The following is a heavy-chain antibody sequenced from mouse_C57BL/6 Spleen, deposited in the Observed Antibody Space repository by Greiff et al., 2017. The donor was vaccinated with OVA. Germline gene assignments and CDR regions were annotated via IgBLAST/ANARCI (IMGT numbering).Heavy chain of an antibody. Sequence: VQLQQSGAELVKPGASVKLSCKASGYTFTEYTIHWVKQRSGQGLEWIGWFYPGSGSIKYNEKFKDKATLTADKSSSTVYMELSRLTSEDSAVYFCARHEDYYGSSYGNWYFDVWGTGTTVTVSS. J-gene: IGHJ1*03. D-gene: IGHD1-1*01. CDR2: FYPGSGSI. CDR3: ARHEDYYGSSYGNWYFDV. V-gene: IGHV1-62-2*01. CDR1: GYTFTEYT.